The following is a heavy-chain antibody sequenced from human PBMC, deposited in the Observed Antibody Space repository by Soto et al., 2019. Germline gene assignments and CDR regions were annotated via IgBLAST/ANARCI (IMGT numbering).Heavy chain of an antibody. CDR3: AGEGVLLWFGGEIDY. V-gene: IGHV3-7*05. CDR2: IKQDGSEK. J-gene: IGHJ4*02. CDR1: GFTFSSYW. D-gene: IGHD3-10*01. Sequence: EVQLVESGGGLVQPGGSLRLSCAASGFTFSSYWMSWVRQAPGKGLEWVANIKQDGSEKYYVDSVKGRFTISRDNAKNSLYLQMNSLRAEDTAVYYCAGEGVLLWFGGEIDYWGQGTLVTVSS.